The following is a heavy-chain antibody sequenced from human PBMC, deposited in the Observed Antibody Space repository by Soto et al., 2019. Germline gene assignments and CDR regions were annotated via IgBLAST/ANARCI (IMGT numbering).Heavy chain of an antibody. CDR1: GFTFSSYA. CDR3: AGGRSLDYYGMDV. V-gene: IGHV3-30-3*01. J-gene: IGHJ6*02. D-gene: IGHD3-16*01. Sequence: QAVGSLRLSCAASGFTFSSYATHWVRQAPGKGLEWVAVISYDGSNKYYADSVKGRFTISRDNSKNTLYLQMNSLRAEDTAVYYCAGGRSLDYYGMDVWGQGTTVTVSS. CDR2: ISYDGSNK.